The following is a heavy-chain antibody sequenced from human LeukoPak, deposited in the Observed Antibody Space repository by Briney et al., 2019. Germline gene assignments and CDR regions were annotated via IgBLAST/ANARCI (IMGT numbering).Heavy chain of an antibody. Sequence: SVKVSCKASGGTFSSYAISWVRQAPGQGLEWMGGIIPIFGTANYAQKFQGRVTITADESTSTAYMELSSLRSEDTAVYYCAKTPITMIAVHYYGMDVWGQGTTVTVSS. CDR2: IIPIFGTA. J-gene: IGHJ6*02. D-gene: IGHD3-22*01. CDR3: AKTPITMIAVHYYGMDV. V-gene: IGHV1-69*13. CDR1: GGTFSSYA.